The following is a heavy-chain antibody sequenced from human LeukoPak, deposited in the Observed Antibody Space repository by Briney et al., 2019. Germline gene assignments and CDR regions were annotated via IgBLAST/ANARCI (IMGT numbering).Heavy chain of an antibody. V-gene: IGHV1-69*05. CDR3: ARASGYYYDSSDWFDP. CDR2: IIPIFGTA. CDR1: GGTFSSYA. D-gene: IGHD3-22*01. Sequence: ASVKVSCKASGGTFSSYAISWVRQAPGQGLEWMGRIIPIFGTANYAQKFQGRVTITTDESTSTAYMELSSLGSEDTAVYYCARASGYYYDSSDWFDPWGQGTLVTVSS. J-gene: IGHJ5*02.